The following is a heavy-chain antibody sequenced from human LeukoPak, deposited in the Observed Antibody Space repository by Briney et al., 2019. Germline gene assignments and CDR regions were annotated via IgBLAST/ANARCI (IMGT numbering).Heavy chain of an antibody. CDR1: GDAISNSY. J-gene: IGHJ4*02. D-gene: IGHD1-26*01. CDR3: AGPSGSYDY. Sequence: PSETLSLTCTVSGDAISNSYWTWIRQPPGKGLEWIGYIYYTGSTTYNSSLKSRITISLDTSKNQFSLKLSSVTAADTAAYYCAGPSGSYDYWGQGTLVTVSS. CDR2: IYYTGST. V-gene: IGHV4-59*01.